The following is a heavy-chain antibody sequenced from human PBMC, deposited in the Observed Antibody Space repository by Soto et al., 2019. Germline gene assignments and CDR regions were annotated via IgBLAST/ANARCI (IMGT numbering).Heavy chain of an antibody. J-gene: IGHJ4*02. D-gene: IGHD2-2*01. CDR1: GGSIGSGGYW. CDR2: VSYTGNT. CDR3: VRGTLV. Sequence: QVQLQESGPGLMQPSQTLSLTCTVSGGSIGSGGYWWSWIRQHPGRGLEWIGFVSYTGNTQYNPSLKSRVNISVDTSTKQFSLKLSSVTAADTAVYYCVRGTLVWGQGTLVTVSS. V-gene: IGHV4-31*03.